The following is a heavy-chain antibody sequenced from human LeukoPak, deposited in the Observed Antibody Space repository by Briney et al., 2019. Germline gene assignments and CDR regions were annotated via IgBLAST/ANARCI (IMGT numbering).Heavy chain of an antibody. CDR3: ARDPNYDFWSGYYKYFQH. CDR1: GGTFSSYA. V-gene: IGHV1-18*01. D-gene: IGHD3-3*01. CDR2: ISAYNGNT. Sequence: ASVKVSCKASGGTFSSYAISWVRQAPGQGLEWMGWISAYNGNTNYAQKLQGRVTMTTDTSTSTAYMELRSPRSDDTAVYYCARDPNYDFWSGYYKYFQHWGQGTLVTVSS. J-gene: IGHJ1*01.